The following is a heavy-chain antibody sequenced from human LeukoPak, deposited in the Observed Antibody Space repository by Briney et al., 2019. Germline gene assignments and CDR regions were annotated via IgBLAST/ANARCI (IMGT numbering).Heavy chain of an antibody. D-gene: IGHD3-22*01. V-gene: IGHV3-30*15. CDR3: ATDNNYYDSSGYEA. J-gene: IGHJ5*02. Sequence: DSVKDRFTISRDFSKNTLYLRMSSLRSEDTAVYYCATDNNYYDSSGYEAWGQGTLVTVSS.